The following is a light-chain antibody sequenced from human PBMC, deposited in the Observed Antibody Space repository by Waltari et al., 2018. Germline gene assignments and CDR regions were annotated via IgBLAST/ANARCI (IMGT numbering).Light chain of an antibody. Sequence: EIVLTQSPGTLSLSPGERATLSCRASQSVGRYLAWYKQQHGQAPRLLIYDAATRATGIPDRFSGGGSWTSFSLTISRLEPEDFAVYYCQMYVRLPVTFGQGTKVEI. J-gene: IGKJ1*01. CDR3: QMYVRLPVT. V-gene: IGKV3-20*01. CDR1: QSVGRY. CDR2: DAA.